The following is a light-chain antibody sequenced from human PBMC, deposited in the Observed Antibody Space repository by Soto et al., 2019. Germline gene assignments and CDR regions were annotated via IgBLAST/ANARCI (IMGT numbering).Light chain of an antibody. Sequence: ESVLTQSPATLSLSPGERVTLSCRASPSVSNSLAWYQHKPGQAPRLLIYDASNRATGVPTRFSGSGSGTDFTLTISSLEPEDFAVYYCQQRNKWPPVTFGGGTMVEIK. CDR1: PSVSNS. CDR2: DAS. J-gene: IGKJ4*01. V-gene: IGKV3-11*01. CDR3: QQRNKWPPVT.